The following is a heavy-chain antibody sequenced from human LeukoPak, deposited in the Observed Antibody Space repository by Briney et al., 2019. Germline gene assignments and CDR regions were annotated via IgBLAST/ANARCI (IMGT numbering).Heavy chain of an antibody. D-gene: IGHD3-3*01. CDR2: IIPILGIA. J-gene: IGHJ6*02. V-gene: IGHV1-69*04. CDR1: GGTFSSYA. CDR3: ASDFWSGYLVDPYYYYGMDV. Sequence: ASVKVSCKASGGTFSSYAIRWVRQAPGQGLAWMGRIIPILGIANYAQKFQGRVTITADKSTSTAYMELSSLRSEDTAVYYCASDFWSGYLVDPYYYYGMDVWGQGTTVTVSS.